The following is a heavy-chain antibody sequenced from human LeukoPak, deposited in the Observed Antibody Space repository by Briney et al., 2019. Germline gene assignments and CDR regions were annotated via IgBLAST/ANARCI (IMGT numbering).Heavy chain of an antibody. V-gene: IGHV4-59*01. J-gene: IGHJ4*02. CDR1: GGSISSYY. D-gene: IGHD5-18*01. CDR3: ARSEPRGYSYGFVDN. Sequence: SETLSLTCTVSGGSISSYYWSWIRQSPGMGLEWIGYIYYSGYTNYNPSLKSRVTISVDTSNNQFSLKLSSMTAADTAVYYCARSEPRGYSYGFVDNWGQGTLVTVSS. CDR2: IYYSGYT.